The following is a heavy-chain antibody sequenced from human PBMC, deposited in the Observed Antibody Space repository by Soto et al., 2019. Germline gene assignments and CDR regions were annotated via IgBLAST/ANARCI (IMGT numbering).Heavy chain of an antibody. CDR3: ARDRGGNSDYYYYGMDV. CDR1: GDSVSSNSAA. CDR2: TYYRSKWYN. V-gene: IGHV6-1*01. D-gene: IGHD2-21*02. J-gene: IGHJ6*02. Sequence: PSQTLSLTCAISGDSVSSNSAAWNWIRQSPSRGLEWPGRTYYRSKWYNDYAVSVKSRITINPDTSKNQFSLQLNSVTPEDTAVYYCARDRGGNSDYYYYGMDVWGQGTTVTVSS.